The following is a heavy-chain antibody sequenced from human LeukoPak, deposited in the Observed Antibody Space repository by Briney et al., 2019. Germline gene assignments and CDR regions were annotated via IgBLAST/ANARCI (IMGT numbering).Heavy chain of an antibody. D-gene: IGHD1-26*01. CDR3: ARVSLSGSYSPFDP. J-gene: IGHJ5*02. V-gene: IGHV4-59*01. CDR2: IYYSGST. CDR1: GGSISSYY. Sequence: SETLSLTCTVSGGSISSYYWSWIRQPPGKGLEWIGYIYYSGSTSYNPSLKSRVTISVDTSKSQFSLRLSSVTAADTAAYYCARVSLSGSYSPFDPWGQGTLVTVSS.